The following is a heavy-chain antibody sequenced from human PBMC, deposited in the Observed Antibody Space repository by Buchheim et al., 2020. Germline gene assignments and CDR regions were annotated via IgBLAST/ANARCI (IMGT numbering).Heavy chain of an antibody. CDR3: ARGRSLTGMDV. Sequence: QVQLVQSGAEVKKPGASVKVSCKASGYTFTSYYMHWVRQAPGQGLEWMGIINPSGGSTSYAQKLQGRVTQNRETATSTRHMELSSLRSADTAVYYCARGRSLTGMDVWGQGTT. D-gene: IGHD4/OR15-4a*01. J-gene: IGHJ6*02. V-gene: IGHV1-46*01. CDR1: GYTFTSYY. CDR2: INPSGGST.